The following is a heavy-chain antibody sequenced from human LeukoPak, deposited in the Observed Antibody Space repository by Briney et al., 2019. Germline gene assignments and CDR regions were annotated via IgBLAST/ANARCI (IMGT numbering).Heavy chain of an antibody. J-gene: IGHJ4*02. CDR1: GFTFSSYS. CDR3: ARYSDTGHSSSWYSTPFDY. D-gene: IGHD6-13*01. Sequence: PGGSLRLSCAASGFTFSSYSMNWVRQAPGKGLEWVSSISSSSSYIYYADSVKGRFTISRDNAKNLLYLQMNSLRAEDTAVYYCARYSDTGHSSSWYSTPFDYWGQGTLVTVSS. CDR2: ISSSSSYI. V-gene: IGHV3-21*06.